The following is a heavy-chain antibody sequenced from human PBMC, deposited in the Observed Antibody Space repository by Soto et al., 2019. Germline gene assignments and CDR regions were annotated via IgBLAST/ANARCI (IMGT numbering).Heavy chain of an antibody. CDR3: ARGRVLWFGELFPAFDI. J-gene: IGHJ3*02. CDR2: IYYSGST. Sequence: PSETLSLTCTVSGGSISSYYWSWIRQPPGKGLEWIGYIYYSGSTNYNPSLKSRVTISVDTSKNQFSLKLSSVTAADTAVYYCARGRVLWFGELFPAFDIWGQGTMVTVSS. V-gene: IGHV4-59*01. D-gene: IGHD3-10*01. CDR1: GGSISSYY.